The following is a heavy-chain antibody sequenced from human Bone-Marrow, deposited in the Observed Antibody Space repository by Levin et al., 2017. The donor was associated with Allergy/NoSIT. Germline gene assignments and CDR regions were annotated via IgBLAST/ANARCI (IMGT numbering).Heavy chain of an antibody. CDR1: GFNLTNSP. CDR3: ARPRITGFSSGWYLDN. J-gene: IGHJ4*02. Sequence: GGSLRLSCITSGFNLTNSPMHWVRQAPVKGLEWVAVLSFDGSTEEYGDSVKGRFTVSKDNSKNTVYLQMNSLRPEDTAVYYCARPRITGFSSGWYLDNWGQGIQVTVSS. CDR2: LSFDGSTE. V-gene: IGHV3-30*04. D-gene: IGHD6-19*01.